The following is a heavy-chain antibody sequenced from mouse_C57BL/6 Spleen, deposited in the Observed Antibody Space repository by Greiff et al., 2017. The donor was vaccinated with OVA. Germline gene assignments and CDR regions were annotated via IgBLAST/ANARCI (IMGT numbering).Heavy chain of an antibody. CDR3: ARYRAGSSRFDY. J-gene: IGHJ2*01. V-gene: IGHV7-3*01. CDR2: IRNKANGYTT. CDR1: GFTFTDYY. D-gene: IGHD1-1*01. Sequence: EVQVVESGGGLVQPGGSLSLSCAASGFTFTDYYMSWVRQPPGKALEWLGFIRNKANGYTTEYSASVKGRFTISRDNSQSILYLQMNALRAEDSATYYCARYRAGSSRFDYWGQGTTLTVSS.